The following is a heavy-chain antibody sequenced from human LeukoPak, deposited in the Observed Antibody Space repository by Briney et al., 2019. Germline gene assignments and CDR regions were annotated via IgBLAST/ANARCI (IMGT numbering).Heavy chain of an antibody. Sequence: GPLRLSCAASGFTFSSYWMSWVRQAPGKGLEWVANIKQDGSEKYYVDSVKGRFTISRDNAKNSLYLQMNSLRAEDTAVYYCARQSSGRYSGPFDYWGLGTLVTVSS. V-gene: IGHV3-7*01. D-gene: IGHD1-26*01. CDR2: IKQDGSEK. J-gene: IGHJ4*02. CDR1: GFTFSSYW. CDR3: ARQSSGRYSGPFDY.